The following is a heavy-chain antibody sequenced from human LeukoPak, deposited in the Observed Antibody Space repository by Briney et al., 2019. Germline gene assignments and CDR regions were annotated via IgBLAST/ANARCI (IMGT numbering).Heavy chain of an antibody. D-gene: IGHD6-19*01. J-gene: IGHJ4*02. CDR2: ISGDGGST. CDR1: GFTFDDYA. CDR3: AKDHSVLLWLGDFDY. Sequence: PGGSLRLSCAASGFTFDDYAMHWVRQAPGKGLEWVSLISGDGGSTYYADSVKGRFTISRDNSKNSLYLQMNSLRTEDTALYYCAKDHSVLLWLGDFDYWGQGTLVTVSS. V-gene: IGHV3-43*02.